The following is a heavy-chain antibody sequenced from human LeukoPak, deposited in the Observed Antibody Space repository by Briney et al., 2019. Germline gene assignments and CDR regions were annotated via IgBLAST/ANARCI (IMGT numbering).Heavy chain of an antibody. CDR2: IWSDGTNK. CDR1: GLTFSAYG. V-gene: IGHV3-33*01. J-gene: IGHJ3*02. D-gene: IGHD6-13*01. CDR3: ASAAGAFDN. Sequence: GGSLRLSCAVSGLTFSAYGMHWVRQAPGKGLEWVAVIWSDGTNKYYAESVSGRFTISRDNSKNTLYLQMNTLIIEDTAVYYCASAAGAFDNWGQGTMITVSS.